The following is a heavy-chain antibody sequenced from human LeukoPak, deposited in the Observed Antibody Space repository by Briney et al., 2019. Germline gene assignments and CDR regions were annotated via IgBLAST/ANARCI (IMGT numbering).Heavy chain of an antibody. CDR1: GGSISSYY. CDR3: ARRSRPDFDY. V-gene: IGHV4-59*12. D-gene: IGHD6-13*01. CDR2: IYYSGST. J-gene: IGHJ4*02. Sequence: PSETLSLTCTVSGGSISSYYWSWIRQPPGKGLEWIGYIYYSGSTNYNPSLKSRVTISVDTSKNQFSLKLSSVTAADTAVYYCARRSRPDFDYWGQGTLVTVSS.